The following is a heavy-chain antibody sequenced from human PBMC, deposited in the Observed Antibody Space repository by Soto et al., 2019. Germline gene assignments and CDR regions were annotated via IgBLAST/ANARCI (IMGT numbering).Heavy chain of an antibody. J-gene: IGHJ4*02. CDR3: ARGGLEPFDH. CDR1: GFTFGNYW. Sequence: GGSLRLSCAASGFTFGNYWMHWVRQAPGKGLVWVSRISDYGRINYADSVKDRFIISRDDAKSELYPQLNDLRAEDTAMYYCARGGLEPFDHWGQGALVTVSS. D-gene: IGHD1-1*01. V-gene: IGHV3-74*01. CDR2: ISDYGRI.